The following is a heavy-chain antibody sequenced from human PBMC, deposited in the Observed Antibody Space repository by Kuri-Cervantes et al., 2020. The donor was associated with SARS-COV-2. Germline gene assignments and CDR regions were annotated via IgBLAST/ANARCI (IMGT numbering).Heavy chain of an antibody. Sequence: GESLKISCAASGFTFSSYAMSWVRQAPGKGLEWVSAISGSGGSTYYADSVKGRFTISRDNSKNTLHLQMNSLRAEDTAVYYCARDLAYYYGMDVWGQGTTVTVSS. V-gene: IGHV3-23*01. J-gene: IGHJ6*02. D-gene: IGHD3-16*01. CDR2: ISGSGGST. CDR3: ARDLAYYYGMDV. CDR1: GFTFSSYA.